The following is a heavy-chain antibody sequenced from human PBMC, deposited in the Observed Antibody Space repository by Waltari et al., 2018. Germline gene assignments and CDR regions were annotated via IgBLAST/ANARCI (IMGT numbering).Heavy chain of an antibody. Sequence: WSGWGRQRPGKGLQWMGIIYPGDSDTRYSPSFQGRVTISVDKSISTAYLQWSSLQASDTAMYYCARHRPEGSGSYGFDFLGQGSLVTVSS. CDR1: W. V-gene: IGHV5-51*01. CDR2: IYPGDSDT. CDR3: ARHRPEGSGSYGFDF. D-gene: IGHD3-10*01. J-gene: IGHJ4*02.